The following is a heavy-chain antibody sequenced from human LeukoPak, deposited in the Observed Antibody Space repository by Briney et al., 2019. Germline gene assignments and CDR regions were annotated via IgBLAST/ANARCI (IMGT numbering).Heavy chain of an antibody. D-gene: IGHD6-13*01. CDR2: ISYDGSNK. Sequence: QPGRSLRLSCAASGFTFSSYGMHWVRQAPGKGLEWVAVISYDGSNKYYADSVKGRFTISRDNSKNTLYLQMNSLRAEDTAVYYCAKAGIAAAGTADWGQGTLVTVSS. J-gene: IGHJ4*02. CDR3: AKAGIAAAGTAD. CDR1: GFTFSSYG. V-gene: IGHV3-30*18.